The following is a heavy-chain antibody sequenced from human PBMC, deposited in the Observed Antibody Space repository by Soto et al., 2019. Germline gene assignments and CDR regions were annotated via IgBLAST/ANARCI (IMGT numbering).Heavy chain of an antibody. D-gene: IGHD3-22*01. CDR2: IIPIFGTA. Sequence: QVQLVQSGAEVRKPGSSVRVSCKASGGSFNRHTISWVRQAPGQGLEWMGGIIPIFGTANHAQKFQGRVTIIADESTSTVYMELSSLRSDDTAIYYCARDTAFVASGFFDPWGQGILVTVSS. CDR3: ARDTAFVASGFFDP. CDR1: GGSFNRHT. J-gene: IGHJ5*02. V-gene: IGHV1-69*01.